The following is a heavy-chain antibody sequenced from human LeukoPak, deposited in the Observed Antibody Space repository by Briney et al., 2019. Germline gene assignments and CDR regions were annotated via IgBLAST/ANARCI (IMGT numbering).Heavy chain of an antibody. CDR2: IYPGDSDT. J-gene: IGHJ3*02. CDR3: ARREEMATLDAFDI. Sequence: GESLQISCQGSGYSFTSYWIGWVRQLPGKGLEWMGIIYPGDSDTRYSPSFQGQVTISAGKSISTAYLQWSSLKASDTAMYYCARREEMATLDAFDIWGQGTMVTVSS. D-gene: IGHD5-24*01. V-gene: IGHV5-51*01. CDR1: GYSFTSYW.